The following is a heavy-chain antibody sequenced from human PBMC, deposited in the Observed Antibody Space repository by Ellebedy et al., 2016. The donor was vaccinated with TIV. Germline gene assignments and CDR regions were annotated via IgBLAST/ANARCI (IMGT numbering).Heavy chain of an antibody. J-gene: IGHJ4*02. CDR2: ISAYNGNT. D-gene: IGHD3-22*01. CDR1: GGTFSSYA. Sequence: ASVKVSXXASGGTFSSYAISWVRQAPGQGLEWMGWISAYNGNTNYAQKLQGRVTMTTDTSTSTAYMELRSLRSDDTAVYYCARDEHYYDSSSLFWGQGTLVTVSS. V-gene: IGHV1-18*01. CDR3: ARDEHYYDSSSLF.